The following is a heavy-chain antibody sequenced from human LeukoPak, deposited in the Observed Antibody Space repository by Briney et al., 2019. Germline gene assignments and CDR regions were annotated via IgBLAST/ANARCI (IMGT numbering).Heavy chain of an antibody. V-gene: IGHV4-59*01. CDR3: ARISDSYYDSSGYYY. D-gene: IGHD3-22*01. J-gene: IGHJ4*02. Sequence: SETLSLTCSVSGGSISSYYWSWIRQPPGKGLEWIGYLYYSGSTNSNPSLKSRVTMSVDTSKNQFSLKLRSVTAADTAVYYCARISDSYYDSSGYYYWGQGTLVTVSS. CDR2: LYYSGST. CDR1: GGSISSYY.